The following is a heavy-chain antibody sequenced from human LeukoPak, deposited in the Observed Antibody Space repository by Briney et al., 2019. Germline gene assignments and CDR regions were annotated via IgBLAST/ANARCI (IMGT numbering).Heavy chain of an antibody. CDR2: IYHSGSS. D-gene: IGHD6-6*01. CDR1: GYSISSAYY. V-gene: IGHV4-38-2*02. CDR3: ARDLRIAARPGDY. J-gene: IGHJ4*02. Sequence: PSETLSLTCTVSGYSISSAYYWGWIRQSPGKGLEWIGSIYHSGSSYYNPSLKSRVTISVDTSKNQFSLKLSSVTAADTAVYYCARDLRIAARPGDYWGQGTLVTVSS.